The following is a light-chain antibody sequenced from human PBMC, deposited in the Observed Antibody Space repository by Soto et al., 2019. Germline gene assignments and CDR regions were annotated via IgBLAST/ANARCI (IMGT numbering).Light chain of an antibody. J-gene: IGKJ5*01. V-gene: IGKV3-11*01. CDR3: QQRRNWPLT. CDR1: QSVSSY. CDR2: DAS. Sequence: EIVLTQSPATLSLSPGERATLSCRASQSVSSYFAWYQQKPGQAPRLLIYDASNRATGIPARFRGSGSGTDFTLTISSLEPEDFAVYYCQQRRNWPLTFGQGTRLEIK.